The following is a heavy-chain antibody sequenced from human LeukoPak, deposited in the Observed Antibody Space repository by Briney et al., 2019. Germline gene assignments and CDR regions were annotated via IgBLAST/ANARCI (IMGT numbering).Heavy chain of an antibody. J-gene: IGHJ4*02. Sequence: GGSLRLSCEASGFTFSDHWMNWVRQAPGKGLEWVACIKQDGSQKDYVDSVKGRFTISRDNAKNSLYLQMSSLRAEDTAMYYCARQLTPPFFDYWGQGTLVTVSS. V-gene: IGHV3-7*01. CDR2: IKQDGSQK. CDR3: ARQLTPPFFDY. CDR1: GFTFSDHW. D-gene: IGHD6-6*01.